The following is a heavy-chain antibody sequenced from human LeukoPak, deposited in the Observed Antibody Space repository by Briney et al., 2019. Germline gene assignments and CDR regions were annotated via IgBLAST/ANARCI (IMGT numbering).Heavy chain of an antibody. CDR1: GYTFTSYA. CDR2: INAGNGNT. V-gene: IGHV1-3*01. D-gene: IGHD3-3*01. CDR3: ARGSIFRTPTIFGVVITNWFDP. Sequence: ASVKVSCKASGYTFTSYAMHWVRQAPGQRLEWMGWINAGNGNTKYSQKFQGRVTISRNTSISTAYMELSSLRSEDTAVYYCARGSIFRTPTIFGVVITNWFDPWGQGTLVTVSS. J-gene: IGHJ5*02.